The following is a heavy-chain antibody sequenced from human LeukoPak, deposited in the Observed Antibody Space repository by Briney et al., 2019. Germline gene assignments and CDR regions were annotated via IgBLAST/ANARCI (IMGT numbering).Heavy chain of an antibody. V-gene: IGHV4-34*01. J-gene: IGHJ4*02. D-gene: IGHD5-24*01. Sequence: PSETLSLTCAVYGGSFSGYYWSWIRQPPGKGLEWIGEINHSGSTNYNPSLKSRVTISVDTSKNQFSLKLSSVTAADTAVYYCAREPRMATISYFDYWGQGTLVTVSS. CDR2: INHSGST. CDR3: AREPRMATISYFDY. CDR1: GGSFSGYY.